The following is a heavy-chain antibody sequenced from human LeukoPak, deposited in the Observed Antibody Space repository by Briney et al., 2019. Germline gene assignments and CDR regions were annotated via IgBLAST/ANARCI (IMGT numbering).Heavy chain of an antibody. J-gene: IGHJ4*02. CDR1: GYTFTSYG. CDR2: INTNTGNP. CDR3: ARDGFNDIPTFDY. V-gene: IGHV7-4-1*02. Sequence: GASVKVSCKASGYTFTSYGISWVRQAPGQGLEWMGWINTNTGNPTYAQGFTGRFVFSLDTSVSTAYLQISSLKAEDTAVYYCARDGFNDIPTFDYWGQGTLVTVSS. D-gene: IGHD3-9*01.